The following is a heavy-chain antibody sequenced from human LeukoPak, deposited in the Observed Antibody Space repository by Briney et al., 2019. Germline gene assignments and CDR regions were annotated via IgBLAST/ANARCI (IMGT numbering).Heavy chain of an antibody. CDR3: ARGPAYPQEVNWFDP. J-gene: IGHJ5*02. Sequence: SETLSLTCTVSGGSISSYYWSWIRQPPGKGLEWIGYIYYSGSTNYNPSLKSRVTISEDTSKNQFSLKLSSVTAADTAVYYCARGPAYPQEVNWFDPWGQGTLVTVSS. V-gene: IGHV4-59*01. D-gene: IGHD2-2*01. CDR2: IYYSGST. CDR1: GGSISSYY.